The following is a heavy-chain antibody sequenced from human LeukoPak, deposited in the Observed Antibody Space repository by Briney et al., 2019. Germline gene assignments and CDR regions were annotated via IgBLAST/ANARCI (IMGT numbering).Heavy chain of an antibody. CDR3: ARGCGIVGATVHPSDY. J-gene: IGHJ4*02. CDR1: GYSISSGYY. D-gene: IGHD1-26*01. Sequence: PSETLSLTCAVSGYSISSGYYWGWIRQPPGKRLEWIGSIYHSGSTYYNPSLKSRVGISVDTSKNQFSLKLSSVTAADTAVYYCARGCGIVGATVHPSDYWGQGTLVTVSS. CDR2: IYHSGST. V-gene: IGHV4-38-2*01.